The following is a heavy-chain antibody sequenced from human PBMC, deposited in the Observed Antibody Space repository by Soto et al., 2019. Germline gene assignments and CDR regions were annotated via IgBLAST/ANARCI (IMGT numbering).Heavy chain of an antibody. CDR1: CGSFSGYY. Sequence: SETLSLTCAVYCGSFSGYYWSWIRQPPGKGLEWIGEINHSGSTNYNPSLKSRVTISVDTSKNQFSLKLSSVTAADTAVYYCAGLNYYDSSGYYYGIDYWGQGTLVTVSS. CDR2: INHSGST. V-gene: IGHV4-34*01. D-gene: IGHD3-22*01. CDR3: AGLNYYDSSGYYYGIDY. J-gene: IGHJ4*02.